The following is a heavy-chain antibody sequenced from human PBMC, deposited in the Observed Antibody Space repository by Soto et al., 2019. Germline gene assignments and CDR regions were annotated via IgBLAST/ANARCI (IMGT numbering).Heavy chain of an antibody. J-gene: IGHJ4*02. CDR1: AFTLSDHF. CDR3: ARNLAYGGGYTFDY. V-gene: IGHV3-72*01. Sequence: EVQLVESGGGLVQPGGSLRLSCAVSAFTLSDHFIDLVRQAPGKGLEWVGRSRDKAHSYTTEYRAHVKGRFTIARDESRNVLYLQKNSLKTEDTAVYYCARNLAYGGGYTFDYWGQGTLVTVSS. D-gene: IGHD2-21*01. CDR2: SRDKAHSYTT.